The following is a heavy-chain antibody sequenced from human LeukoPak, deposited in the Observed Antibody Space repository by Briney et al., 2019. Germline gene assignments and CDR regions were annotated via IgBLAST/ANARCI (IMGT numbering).Heavy chain of an antibody. CDR1: GFSLSTDGVG. CDR3: AHRRVAFGMDV. J-gene: IGHJ6*02. V-gene: IGHV2-5*01. Sequence: SGPTLVNPTQTLTLTCTFSGFSLSTDGVGVGWVRQPPGGAPEWLAVTHWNDADHFGPSLKSRLTVTKDTSKNQVVFTMANMDPVDTATYYCAHRRVAFGMDVWGQGTAVTVS. CDR2: THWNDAD. D-gene: IGHD5/OR15-5a*01.